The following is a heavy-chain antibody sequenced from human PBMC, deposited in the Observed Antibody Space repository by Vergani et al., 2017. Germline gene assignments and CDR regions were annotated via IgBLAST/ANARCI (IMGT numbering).Heavy chain of an antibody. CDR3: ARGVVVAATREDWFDP. CDR1: GATFRSNT. D-gene: IGHD2-15*01. J-gene: IGHJ5*02. V-gene: IGHV1-69*02. Sequence: QVQLVQSGAEVKKPGSSVKVSCKASGATFRSNTISWVRQVPGQGLEWMGRIIPVLGKTKYAQDFQGRLTITADTSTSTAYMELTSLRSEDTAVYYCARGVVVAATREDWFDPWGQGTLVTVTS. CDR2: IIPVLGKT.